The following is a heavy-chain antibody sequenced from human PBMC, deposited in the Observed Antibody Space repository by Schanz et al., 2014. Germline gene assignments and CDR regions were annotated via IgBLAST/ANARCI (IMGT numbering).Heavy chain of an antibody. V-gene: IGHV3-23*01. Sequence: EVQLLESGGGLVQPGGSLRLSCLASGFAFSSYGMNWLRQAPGKGLEWVSVIGVDGTTTYYADSVKGRFTISRDNSKSTLYLQMNSLRAEDTAVYYCAKSLESCPGGRCSRGYFDYWGQGTLVTVSS. CDR3: AKSLESCPGGRCSRGYFDY. J-gene: IGHJ4*02. CDR2: IGVDGTTT. D-gene: IGHD2-8*02. CDR1: GFAFSSYG.